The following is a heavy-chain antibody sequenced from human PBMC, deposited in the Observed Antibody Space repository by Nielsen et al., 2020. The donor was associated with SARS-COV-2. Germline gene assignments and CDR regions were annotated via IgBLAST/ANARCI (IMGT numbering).Heavy chain of an antibody. V-gene: IGHV1-18*01. J-gene: IGHJ4*02. Sequence: ASVKVSCKASGYTFTSYGISWVRQAPGQGLEWMGWISAYNGNTNYAQKLQGRVTMTTDTSTSTAYMELRSLRSDDTAVYYCARDLRYGIAARDFDYWGQGTLVTVSS. D-gene: IGHD6-6*01. CDR3: ARDLRYGIAARDFDY. CDR2: ISAYNGNT. CDR1: GYTFTSYG.